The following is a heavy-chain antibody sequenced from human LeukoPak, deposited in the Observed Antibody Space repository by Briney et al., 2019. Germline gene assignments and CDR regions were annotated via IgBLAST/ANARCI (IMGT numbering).Heavy chain of an antibody. CDR3: ARGGGYNWFAP. J-gene: IGHJ5*02. V-gene: IGHV4-39*01. CDR1: GGSILDSTYY. D-gene: IGHD3-10*01. Sequence: SETLSLTCTVSGGSILDSTYYWAWIRQPPGKGLEWIATIFYTGNTHYNPSLKSRVPMSVDTVKNQFSLNLNSVTAADTAVYYCARGGGYNWFAPWGQGTLVTVSS. CDR2: IFYTGNT.